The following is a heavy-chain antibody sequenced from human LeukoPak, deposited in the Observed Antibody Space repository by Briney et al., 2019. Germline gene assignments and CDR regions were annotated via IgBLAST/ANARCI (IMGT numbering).Heavy chain of an antibody. CDR3: ARNKPITAFFGMDV. J-gene: IGHJ6*02. D-gene: IGHD6-6*01. CDR2: ISYGGTKE. V-gene: IGHV3-30*04. CDR1: GFSFSDYA. Sequence: GGSLRLSCAASGFSFSDYALHWVRQAPGKGLEWVAVISYGGTKEYYADSVKGRFTISKDNSKNTLYLQMNSLRHEDTAVYYCARNKPITAFFGMDVWGQGTTVIVSS.